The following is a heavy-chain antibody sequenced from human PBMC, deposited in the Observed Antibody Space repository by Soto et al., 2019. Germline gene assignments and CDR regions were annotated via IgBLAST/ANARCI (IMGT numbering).Heavy chain of an antibody. D-gene: IGHD1-7*01. CDR2: IYYSGST. CDR3: ARDDKNNWNYGGHYYYGMDV. V-gene: IGHV4-59*01. Sequence: SETLPLTCTVSGGSISSYYWSWIRQPPGKGLEWIGYIYYSGSTNYNPSLKSRVTISVDTSKNQFSLKLSSVTAADTAVYYCARDDKNNWNYGGHYYYGMDVWGQGTTVTVSS. CDR1: GGSISSYY. J-gene: IGHJ6*02.